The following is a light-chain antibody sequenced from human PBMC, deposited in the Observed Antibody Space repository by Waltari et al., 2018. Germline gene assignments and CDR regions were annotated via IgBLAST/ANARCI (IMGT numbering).Light chain of an antibody. CDR1: HSIVVW. Sequence: DLQVTQSPSTLSASVGDRVTITCRASHSIVVWLAWYQQKPGKAPRLLIYKASYLESGVPSRFSGSASGTAFTLTISSLQADDFATYYCLQYNSYPWTFGQGTTVEIK. J-gene: IGKJ1*01. V-gene: IGKV1-5*03. CDR2: KAS. CDR3: LQYNSYPWT.